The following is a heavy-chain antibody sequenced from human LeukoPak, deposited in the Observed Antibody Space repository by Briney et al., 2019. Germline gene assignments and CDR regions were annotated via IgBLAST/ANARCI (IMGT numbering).Heavy chain of an antibody. J-gene: IGHJ4*02. CDR1: GYTFTGYY. CDR2: INPNSGGT. D-gene: IGHD5-24*01. V-gene: IGHV1-2*06. CDR3: AREWDLSVSIHGYNGNELDY. Sequence: ASVKVSCKASGYTFTGYYMHWARQAPGQGLEWMGRINPNSGGTNYAQKFQGRVTMARDTSISTAYMELSRLRSDDTAVYYCAREWDLSVSIHGYNGNELDYWGQGTLVTVSS.